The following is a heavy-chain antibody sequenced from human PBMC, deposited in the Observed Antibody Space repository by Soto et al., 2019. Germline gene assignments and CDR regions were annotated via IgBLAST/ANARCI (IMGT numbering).Heavy chain of an antibody. V-gene: IGHV3-66*01. Sequence: EVQLVESGGGLVQPGGSLRLSCAASGFTVSSKYMSWVRQAPGKGLEGVSLIQSGGPTYYADSVKGRFTISRDTSENTVHLQMDSLRAEDTAVYYCARDDVLCDGGRCYGVTLDVWGKGTKVTVSS. CDR3: ARDDVLCDGGRCYGVTLDV. CDR1: GFTVSSKY. CDR2: IQSGGPT. D-gene: IGHD2-15*01. J-gene: IGHJ6*04.